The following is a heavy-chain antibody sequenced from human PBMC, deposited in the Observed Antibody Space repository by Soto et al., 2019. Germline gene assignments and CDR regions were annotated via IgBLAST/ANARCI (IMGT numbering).Heavy chain of an antibody. J-gene: IGHJ4*02. CDR3: ARLEHNFGPHDY. CDR1: GYTFSSYG. V-gene: IGHV1-18*01. D-gene: IGHD1-1*01. CDR2: ISVHNGYT. Sequence: QVQLAQSGAEVKKPGASVTVSCKASGYTFSSYGISWWRQAPGQGREGVGWISVHNGYTKYGTELQGRVTMTTDTSTSTAYMELRSLRSDDSAVYYCARLEHNFGPHDYWGQGTLVTVTS.